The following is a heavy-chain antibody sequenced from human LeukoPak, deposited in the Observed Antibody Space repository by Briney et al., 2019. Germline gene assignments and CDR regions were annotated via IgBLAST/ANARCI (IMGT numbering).Heavy chain of an antibody. J-gene: IGHJ4*02. Sequence: GGSLRLSCAASGFTFSSYAMHWVRQAPGKGLEWVAVISYDGSNKYYADSVKGRFTISRDNSKNTLYLQMNSLRAEDTAVYYCAKVSYSGYELDYWGQGTLVTVSS. CDR3: AKVSYSGYELDY. CDR1: GFTFSSYA. CDR2: ISYDGSNK. D-gene: IGHD5-12*01. V-gene: IGHV3-30*04.